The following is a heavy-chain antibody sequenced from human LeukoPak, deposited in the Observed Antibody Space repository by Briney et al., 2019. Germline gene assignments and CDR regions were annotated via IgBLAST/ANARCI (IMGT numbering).Heavy chain of an antibody. V-gene: IGHV4-31*03. CDR3: ARARVDYGDFDY. Sequence: SETLSLTCTVSGGSISSGGSYWSWIRQHPGKGLEWIGYIYYSGSTYYNPSLKSRVTISVDTSKNQFSLKLSSVTAADTAVYYCARARVDYGDFDYWGQGTLVTVSS. J-gene: IGHJ4*02. CDR2: IYYSGST. CDR1: GGSISSGGSY. D-gene: IGHD4-17*01.